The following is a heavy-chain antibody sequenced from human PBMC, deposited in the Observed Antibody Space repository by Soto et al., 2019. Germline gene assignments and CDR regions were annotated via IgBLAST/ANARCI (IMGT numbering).Heavy chain of an antibody. CDR1: GGTFNSYA. D-gene: IGHD6-19*01. Sequence: QVQLVQSGAEVKKPGSSVKVSCKASGGTFNSYALTWVRQAPGHGLEWMGGIIPIVRSTHYAQKFQGRVTITANRSTSTAYVELSRLLSDDPAVYSCARVLHPPYGSGLRSLYWDFDLWGRGTLVTVSS. CDR3: ARVLHPPYGSGLRSLYWDFDL. CDR2: IIPIVRST. V-gene: IGHV1-69*06. J-gene: IGHJ2*01.